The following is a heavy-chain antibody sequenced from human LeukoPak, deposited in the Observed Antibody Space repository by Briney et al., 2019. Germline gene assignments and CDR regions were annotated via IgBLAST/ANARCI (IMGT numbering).Heavy chain of an antibody. Sequence: TGGSLRLPCAACGFTFSSYSMNWVRQAPGKGLEWVSSISSSSSYIYYADSVKGRFTISRDNAKNSLYLQMNSLRAEDTAVYYCARVSSNRVGYHHYFDYWGQGTLVTVSS. CDR1: GFTFSSYS. CDR3: ARVSSNRVGYHHYFDY. J-gene: IGHJ4*02. CDR2: ISSSSSYI. V-gene: IGHV3-21*01. D-gene: IGHD6-25*01.